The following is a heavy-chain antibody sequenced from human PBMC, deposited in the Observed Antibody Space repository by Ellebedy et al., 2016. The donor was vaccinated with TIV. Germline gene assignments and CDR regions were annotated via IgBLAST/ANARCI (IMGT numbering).Heavy chain of an antibody. CDR2: LSYDGDKK. D-gene: IGHD2-8*02. J-gene: IGHJ4*02. V-gene: IGHV3-30-3*01. CDR1: GFTFSAYA. Sequence: GESLKISCAASGFTFSAYAMHWVRQAPGKGLDWLAILSYDGDKKYYGDSVKGRFTISRDSSKSTLDLQMNSLSPEDTAVYYCARDVCTGLTCYLDHWGQGTLVTVSP. CDR3: ARDVCTGLTCYLDH.